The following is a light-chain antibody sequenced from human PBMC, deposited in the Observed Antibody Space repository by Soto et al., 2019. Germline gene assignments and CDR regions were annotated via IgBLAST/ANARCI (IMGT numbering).Light chain of an antibody. V-gene: IGLV4-69*01. Sequence: QSVLTQSTSASASLGASVKLTCTLNSGHSSYAVAWHQQQPEKGPRFLMNLTSDGSHTKGDGIPDRFSRSSAGAGRYPTISGLQSEDEADNYCQPCGTGMVFGGGTKQTVL. CDR2: LTSDGSH. CDR3: QPCGTGMV. J-gene: IGLJ3*02. CDR1: SGHSSYA.